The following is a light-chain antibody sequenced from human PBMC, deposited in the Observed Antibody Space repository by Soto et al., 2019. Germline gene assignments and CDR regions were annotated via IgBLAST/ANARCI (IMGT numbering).Light chain of an antibody. J-gene: IGKJ1*01. V-gene: IGKV1-5*03. CDR3: QHYNSYSEA. CDR1: QTISSW. CDR2: KAS. Sequence: DIQMTQSPSTLSGSVGSRFTITCLASQTISSWLAWYQQKPGKAPKLLIYKASTLKSGVPSRFSGSGSGTEFTLTISSLKTDDFATYYCQHYNSYSEAFGQGTKVDIK.